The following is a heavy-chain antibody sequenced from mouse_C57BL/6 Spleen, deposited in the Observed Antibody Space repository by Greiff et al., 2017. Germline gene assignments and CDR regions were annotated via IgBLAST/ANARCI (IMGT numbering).Heavy chain of an antibody. CDR2: IDPSDSAT. CDR1: GYTFTSYW. V-gene: IGHV1-52*01. J-gene: IGHJ3*01. D-gene: IGHD2-4*01. CDR3: AREDYEYGEFAD. Sequence: VQLQQPGAELVRPGSSVKLSCKASGYTFTSYWMHWVKQRPIQGLEWIGNIDPSDSATHYTQKFKDKATLTVDKSSSPAYMQLSSLPSADAAVYYCAREDYEYGEFADWGQGTLVTVSA.